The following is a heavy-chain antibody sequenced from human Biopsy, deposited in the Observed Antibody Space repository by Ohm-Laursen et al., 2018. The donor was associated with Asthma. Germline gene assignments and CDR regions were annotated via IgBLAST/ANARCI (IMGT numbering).Heavy chain of an antibody. D-gene: IGHD3-3*01. J-gene: IGHJ6*02. Sequence: SETLSLTCTVSGGFFSGYYWSWIRQPRGKGLEWIGEINHSGSTNYNPSLKSRVTRSVDTSKNQFFLKLSSVTAADTAVYYCARSAKTIFGVVMGSYDYGMDVWGQGTTVTVSS. CDR2: INHSGST. V-gene: IGHV4-34*01. CDR1: GGFFSGYY. CDR3: ARSAKTIFGVVMGSYDYGMDV.